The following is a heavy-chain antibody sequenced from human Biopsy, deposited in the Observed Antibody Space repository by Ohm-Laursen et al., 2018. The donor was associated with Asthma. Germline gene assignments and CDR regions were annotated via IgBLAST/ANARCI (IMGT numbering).Heavy chain of an antibody. CDR1: GFAVSRDY. D-gene: IGHD6-19*01. J-gene: IGHJ4*02. Sequence: SLRLSCAASGFAVSRDYMFWARQAPGKGLEWVSVIYSGGTSHTADSVRGRFTISRDFSKNTLHLQMHSLRVEDTAVYYCARGDSSGWSHYYFDYWGQGTLVTVPS. V-gene: IGHV3-53*01. CDR3: ARGDSSGWSHYYFDY. CDR2: IYSGGTS.